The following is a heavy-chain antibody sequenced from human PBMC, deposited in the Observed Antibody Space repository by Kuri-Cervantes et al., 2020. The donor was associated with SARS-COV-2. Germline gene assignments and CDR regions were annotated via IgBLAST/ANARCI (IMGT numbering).Heavy chain of an antibody. D-gene: IGHD2-21*02. CDR1: GFTFSSYE. CDR3: ASAFGGAWYYVFDY. V-gene: IGHV3-48*03. CDR2: ISSSGSII. Sequence: GESLKISCAASGFTFSSYEMNWVRQAPGKGLEWVSYISSSGSIIYYADSVKGRFTISRDNAKNSLYLQMNSLRAEDTAVYYCASAFGGAWYYVFDYWGQGTLVTVSS. J-gene: IGHJ4*02.